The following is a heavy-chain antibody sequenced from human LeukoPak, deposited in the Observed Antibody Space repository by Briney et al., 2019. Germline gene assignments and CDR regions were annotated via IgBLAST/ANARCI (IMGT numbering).Heavy chain of an antibody. CDR2: ITASSTTI. V-gene: IGHV3-48*03. D-gene: IGHD1-26*01. CDR1: GFSFSNYE. Sequence: GGSLRLSCAASGFSFSNYEMNWVRQAPGKGLEWISYITASSTTIYYADSVKGRFTISRDTSKSTLSLQMNSLRVEDTALYYCAKARGATVNDPGDYWGQGTLVTVSS. CDR3: AKARGATVNDPGDY. J-gene: IGHJ4*02.